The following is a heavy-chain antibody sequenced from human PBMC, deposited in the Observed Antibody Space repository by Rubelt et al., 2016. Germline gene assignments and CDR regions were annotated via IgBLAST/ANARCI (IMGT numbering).Heavy chain of an antibody. J-gene: IGHJ6*02. CDR3: ARTSCSSTSCHNAYYYYGMDV. Sequence: EWVSYISSSSSTIYYADSVKGRFTISRDNAKNSLYLQMNSLRAEDTAVYYCARTSCSSTSCHNAYYYYGMDVWGQGTTVTVSS. CDR2: ISSSSSTI. V-gene: IGHV3-48*01. D-gene: IGHD2-2*02.